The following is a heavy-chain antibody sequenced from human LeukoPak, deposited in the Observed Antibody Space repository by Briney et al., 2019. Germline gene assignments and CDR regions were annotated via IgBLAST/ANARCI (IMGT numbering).Heavy chain of an antibody. CDR3: ARGITMVRGVRDYYMDV. V-gene: IGHV1-8*01. CDR2: MNPNSGNT. D-gene: IGHD3-10*01. CDR1: GYTFTSYD. Sequence: ASVKVSCKASGYTFTSYDINWVRQAAGQGVEWMGWMNPNSGNTDYAQKFQGRVTMTRNTSISAAYMELSSLRSEDTAVYYCARGITMVRGVRDYYMDVWGKGTTVTVSS. J-gene: IGHJ6*03.